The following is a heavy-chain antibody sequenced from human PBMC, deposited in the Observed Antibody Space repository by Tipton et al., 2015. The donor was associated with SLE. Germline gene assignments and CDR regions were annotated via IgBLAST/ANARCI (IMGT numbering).Heavy chain of an antibody. D-gene: IGHD1-1*01. CDR2: IYYSGST. J-gene: IGHJ6*03. Sequence: TLSLTCAVYGGSFSGYYWGWIRQPPGKGLEWIGSIYYSGSTYYNPSLKSRVTISVDTSKNQFSLKLSSVTAADTAVYYCARFSTGYYYMDVWGKGTTVTVSS. V-gene: IGHV4-39*01. CDR1: GGSFSGYY. CDR3: ARFSTGYYYMDV.